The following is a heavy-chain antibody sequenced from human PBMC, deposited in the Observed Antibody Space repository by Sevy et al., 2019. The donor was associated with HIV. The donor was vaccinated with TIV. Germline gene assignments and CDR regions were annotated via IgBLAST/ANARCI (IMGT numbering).Heavy chain of an antibody. J-gene: IGHJ6*02. D-gene: IGHD3-22*01. Sequence: GGSLRRSCAASGFTFNFYGMHWVRQAPGKGLEWVALISYDGNLKYYADSAKGRFTISRDNSKNTLYLQMNSLRPEDTAVYYCVKAPNDYDNSGWAGLEVWGQGTTVTVSS. V-gene: IGHV3-30*18. CDR2: ISYDGNLK. CDR3: VKAPNDYDNSGWAGLEV. CDR1: GFTFNFYG.